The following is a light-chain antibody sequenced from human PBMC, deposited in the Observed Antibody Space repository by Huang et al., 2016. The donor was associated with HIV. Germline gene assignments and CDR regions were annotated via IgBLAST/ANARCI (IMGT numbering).Light chain of an antibody. V-gene: IGKV1-13*02. CDR3: QKYDSYPWT. CDR2: GAS. Sequence: THLTQSPSSLSANVGDRVVLTCRAGQVISSALAWFQQKPGKPPRLLIHGASALETRVPGRFSGSESGTEFTLTISSLQPDDFATYFCQKYDSYPWTFGQGTKVEIK. J-gene: IGKJ1*01. CDR1: QVISSA.